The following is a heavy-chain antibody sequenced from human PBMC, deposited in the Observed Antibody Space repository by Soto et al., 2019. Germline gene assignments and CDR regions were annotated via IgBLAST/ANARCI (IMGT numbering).Heavy chain of an antibody. CDR2: INHSGST. Sequence: SETLSLTCAVYGGSFSGYYWIWIRQPPGKGLEWIGEINHSGSTNYNPSLKSRVTISVDTSKNQFSLKLSSVTAADTAVYYCARGDIVATIFDYWGQGTLVTVSS. CDR1: GGSFSGYY. V-gene: IGHV4-34*01. CDR3: ARGDIVATIFDY. J-gene: IGHJ4*02. D-gene: IGHD5-12*01.